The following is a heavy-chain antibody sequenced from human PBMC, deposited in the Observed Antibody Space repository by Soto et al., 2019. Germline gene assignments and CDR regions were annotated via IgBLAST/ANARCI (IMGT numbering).Heavy chain of an antibody. Sequence: QVQLVQSGAEVKNPGASVKVSCKTSGYTFTKYGDGWVRQAPGQGLEWMGWISGSSGNANYAEKVQGRITLTTDTSTSTAYIELRSLRSDDTAVYCCAREMAGLGGEYDYWGQGTLVTVSS. J-gene: IGHJ4*02. D-gene: IGHD3-16*01. CDR3: AREMAGLGGEYDY. CDR2: ISGSSGNA. CDR1: GYTFTKYG. V-gene: IGHV1-18*01.